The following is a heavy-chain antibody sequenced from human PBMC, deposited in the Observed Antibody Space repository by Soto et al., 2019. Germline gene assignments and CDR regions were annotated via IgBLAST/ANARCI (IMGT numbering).Heavy chain of an antibody. J-gene: IGHJ4*02. Sequence: EIDLLESGGGLVQPGGSLRLSCAASGFTFTTYAMGWVRQAPGKGLEWVSSISGSGAGTFYADSVKGRFTISTDNAKKMVYLQMNGLRADDTAVYYCAKEALTVAGNNFDSWGQGTVVTVSS. CDR3: AKEALTVAGNNFDS. CDR1: GFTFTTYA. CDR2: ISGSGAGT. V-gene: IGHV3-23*01. D-gene: IGHD6-19*01.